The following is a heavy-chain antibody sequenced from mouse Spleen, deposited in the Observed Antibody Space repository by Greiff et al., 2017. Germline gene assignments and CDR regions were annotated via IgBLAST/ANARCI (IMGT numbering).Heavy chain of an antibody. Sequence: EVKVVESGGGLVKPGGSLKLSCAATGFTFSSYAMSWVRSTPAKRLEMDASIRAGGSYTYDPDNVKGRFTISREHAKNNLYRQMSHLKSEDTAMYYCERGGCAYWGQGTLVTVAA. CDR2: IRAGGSYT. V-gene: IGHV5-4*03. J-gene: IGHJ3*01. CDR1: GFTFSSYA. CDR3: ERGGCAY.